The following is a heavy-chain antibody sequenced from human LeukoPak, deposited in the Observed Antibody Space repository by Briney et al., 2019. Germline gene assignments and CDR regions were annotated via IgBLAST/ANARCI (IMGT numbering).Heavy chain of an antibody. J-gene: IGHJ5*02. D-gene: IGHD3-22*01. CDR1: GFTFSSYS. V-gene: IGHV3-21*01. CDR3: ARGSYYDSSGYYYQENWFDP. Sequence: PGGSLGLSCAASGFTFSSYSMNWVRQAPGKGLEWVSSISSSSSYIYYADSVKGRFTISRDNAKNSLYLQMNSLRAEDTAVYYCARGSYYDSSGYYYQENWFDPWGQGTLVTVSS. CDR2: ISSSSSYI.